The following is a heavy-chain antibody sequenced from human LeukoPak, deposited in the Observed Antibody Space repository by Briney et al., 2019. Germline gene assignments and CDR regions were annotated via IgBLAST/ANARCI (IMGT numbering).Heavy chain of an antibody. D-gene: IGHD3-3*01. CDR1: GFTFSSYS. Sequence: GGSLRLSCAASGFTFSSYSMNWVRQAPGKGLVWVSYISSSSSTIYYADSVKGRFTISRDNAKNSLYLQMNSLRDEDTAVYYCASYDFWSGYTNQFFDYWGQGTLVTVSS. CDR3: ASYDFWSGYTNQFFDY. CDR2: ISSSSSTI. V-gene: IGHV3-48*02. J-gene: IGHJ4*02.